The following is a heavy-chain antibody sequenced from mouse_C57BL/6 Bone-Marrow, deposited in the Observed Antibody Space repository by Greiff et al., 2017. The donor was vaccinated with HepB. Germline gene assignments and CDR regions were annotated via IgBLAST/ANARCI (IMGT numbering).Heavy chain of an antibody. Sequence: VQGVESGAELAKPGASVKLSCKASGYTFTSYWMHWVKQRPGQGLEWIGYINPSSGYTKYNQKFKDKATLTADKSSSTAYMQLSSLTYEDSAVYYCATITTVVPWYFDVWGTGTTVTVSS. V-gene: IGHV1-7*01. D-gene: IGHD1-1*01. J-gene: IGHJ1*03. CDR1: GYTFTSYW. CDR2: INPSSGYT. CDR3: ATITTVVPWYFDV.